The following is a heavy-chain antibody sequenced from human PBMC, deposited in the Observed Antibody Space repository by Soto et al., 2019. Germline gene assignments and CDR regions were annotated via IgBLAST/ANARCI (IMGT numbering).Heavy chain of an antibody. Sequence: QITLKESGPSLVKPTQTLTLTCTFSGFSLTTNGVGVGWISQSPGEALEWLALIYWDDDKRYSPSLKSRITINKDTFTKQVVLTMTNMDSVDTATYYCAYCGYYSSSCFPDYWGQGTLVTVSS. CDR2: IYWDDDK. V-gene: IGHV2-5*02. J-gene: IGHJ4*02. CDR1: GFSLTTNGVG. CDR3: AYCGYYSSSCFPDY. D-gene: IGHD6-19*01.